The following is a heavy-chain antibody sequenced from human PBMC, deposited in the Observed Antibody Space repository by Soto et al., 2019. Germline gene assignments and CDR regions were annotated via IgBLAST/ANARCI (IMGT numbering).Heavy chain of an antibody. Sequence: TSETLSLTCTVSGGSISSSSYYWGWIRQPPGKGLEWIGSIYYSGSTYYNPSLKSRVTISVDTSKNQFSLKLSSVTAADTAVYYCATLWFGEGNYWGQGTLGTVSS. J-gene: IGHJ4*02. D-gene: IGHD3-10*01. CDR3: ATLWFGEGNY. V-gene: IGHV4-39*01. CDR1: GGSISSSSYY. CDR2: IYYSGST.